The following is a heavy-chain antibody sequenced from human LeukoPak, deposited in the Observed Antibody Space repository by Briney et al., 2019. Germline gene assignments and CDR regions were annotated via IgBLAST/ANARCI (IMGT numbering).Heavy chain of an antibody. V-gene: IGHV4-34*01. CDR2: TNHSGST. CDR1: GFTFSSSY. CDR3: ARGPLSITMVRGVPNYFDC. D-gene: IGHD3-10*01. Sequence: PGGSVRLSCAASGFTFSSSYMTWVRQAPGKGLEWIGETNHSGSTNYNPSLKSRVTISVDTSKNQFSLKLSSVTAADTAVYYCARGPLSITMVRGVPNYFDCWGQGTLVTVSS. J-gene: IGHJ4*02.